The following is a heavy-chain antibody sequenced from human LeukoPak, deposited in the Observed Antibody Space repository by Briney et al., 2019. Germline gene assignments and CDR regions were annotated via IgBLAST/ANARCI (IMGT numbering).Heavy chain of an antibody. D-gene: IGHD2-8*01. CDR3: ARINQYCTNGVCYPNWFDP. V-gene: IGHV4-39*07. CDR2: IYSSGST. CDR1: GGSISSGSYY. Sequence: SETLSLTCTVSGGSISSGSYYWGWIRQPPGKGLEWIGSIYSSGSTYYNPSLKSRVTISVDTSKNQFSLKLGSVTAADTAVYYCARINQYCTNGVCYPNWFDPWGQGTLVTVSS. J-gene: IGHJ5*02.